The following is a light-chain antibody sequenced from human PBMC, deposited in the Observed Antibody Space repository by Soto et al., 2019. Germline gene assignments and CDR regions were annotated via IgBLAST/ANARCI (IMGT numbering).Light chain of an antibody. CDR2: DVN. V-gene: IGLV2-14*01. CDR1: TSDVGGYNH. J-gene: IGLJ2*01. CDR3: SSYTNTNTLV. Sequence: QSALIQPASVSGSPGQSITISCTGTTSDVGGYNHVSWFQQHPCKVPKLMIYDVNNRPSGVSNRFSGSKSGNTASLTISGLQAEDEADYYCSSYTNTNTLVFGGGTKLTVL.